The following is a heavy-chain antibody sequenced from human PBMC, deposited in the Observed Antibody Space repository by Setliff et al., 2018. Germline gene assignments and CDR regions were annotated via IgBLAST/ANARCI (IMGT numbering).Heavy chain of an antibody. CDR2: IFHSGSP. D-gene: IGHD3-10*01. CDR1: GDSISSGSYY. V-gene: IGHV4-31*03. J-gene: IGHJ4*02. Sequence: PSETLSLTCTVSGDSISSGSYYWNWIRQHPEKGLEWLGYIFHSGSPHYNSSLKSRITISIDTSKNHFSPELNSVTAADSAVYYYARVADGSGSFYLGFDYWGQGILVTVSS. CDR3: ARVADGSGSFYLGFDY.